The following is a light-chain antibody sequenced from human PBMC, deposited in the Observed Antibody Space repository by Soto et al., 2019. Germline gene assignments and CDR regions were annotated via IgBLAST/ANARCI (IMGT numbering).Light chain of an antibody. V-gene: IGLV1-44*01. CDR3: AAWDDSLLWV. J-gene: IGLJ3*02. Sequence: QAVVTQPPSASGTPGQRVTISCSGSSPNIGSNTVNWYQQLPGTAPKLLIYSNNQRPSGVPDRFSGSKSGTSASLAISGLQSEDEADYYCAAWDDSLLWVFGGGTKLTVL. CDR1: SPNIGSNT. CDR2: SNN.